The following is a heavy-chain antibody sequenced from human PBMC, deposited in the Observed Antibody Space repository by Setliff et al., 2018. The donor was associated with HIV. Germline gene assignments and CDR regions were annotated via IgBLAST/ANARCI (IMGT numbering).Heavy chain of an antibody. V-gene: IGHV4-34*01. D-gene: IGHD2-21*02. CDR3: ATTECRGADCPQMYDY. J-gene: IGHJ4*02. CDR2: LNYVGVT. CDR1: GGSFSGSY. Sequence: ETLSLTCAVHGGSFSGSYWSWIRQPPGKGLEWIGELNYVGVTNHNPSLKSRVTISVEASKRQWSLKLNSVTAADTAVYFCATTECRGADCPQMYDYWGQGILVTVSS.